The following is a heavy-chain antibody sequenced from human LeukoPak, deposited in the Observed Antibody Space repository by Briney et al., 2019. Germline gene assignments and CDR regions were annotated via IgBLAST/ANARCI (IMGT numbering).Heavy chain of an antibody. CDR3: ARRGNFWSGYYTEY. CDR2: IYYSGST. D-gene: IGHD3-3*01. V-gene: IGHV4-61*05. Sequence: SETLSLTCTVSGGSISSSSYYWGWIRQPPGKGLEWIGYIYYSGSTNYNPSLKSRVTISVDTSKNQFSLKLSSVTAADTAVYYCARRGNFWSGYYTEYWGQGTLVTVSS. CDR1: GGSISSSSYY. J-gene: IGHJ4*02.